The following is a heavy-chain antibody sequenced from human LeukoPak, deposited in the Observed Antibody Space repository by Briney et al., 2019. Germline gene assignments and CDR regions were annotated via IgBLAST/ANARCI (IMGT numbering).Heavy chain of an antibody. Sequence: GGSLRLSCAASGFSFHYYAMHWVRQAPGKGLEWVAVISYDGTNEYYADSVKGRLTISRDNSKNTLYMQMNSPRPEDTAVYYCARPIDNGSGSYYFPYWGQGTLVTVSS. CDR2: ISYDGTNE. CDR3: ARPIDNGSGSYYFPY. D-gene: IGHD3-10*01. V-gene: IGHV3-30-3*01. J-gene: IGHJ4*02. CDR1: GFSFHYYA.